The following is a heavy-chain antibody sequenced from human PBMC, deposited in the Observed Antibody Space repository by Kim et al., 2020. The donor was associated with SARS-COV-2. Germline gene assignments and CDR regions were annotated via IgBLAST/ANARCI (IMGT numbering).Heavy chain of an antibody. CDR2: INHSGST. CDR3: ARKRRGVVPAASVSPKGAFDF. J-gene: IGHJ4*02. D-gene: IGHD2-2*01. CDR1: GGSFSGYY. Sequence: SETLSLTCAVYGGSFSGYYWSWIRQPPGKGLEWIGEINHSGSTNYNPSLKSRVTISVDTSKNQFSLKLSSVTAADTAVYYCARKRRGVVPAASVSPKGAFDFWGQGTLVTVSS. V-gene: IGHV4-34*01.